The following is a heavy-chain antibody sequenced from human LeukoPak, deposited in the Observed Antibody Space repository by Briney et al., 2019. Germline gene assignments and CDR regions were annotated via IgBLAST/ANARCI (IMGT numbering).Heavy chain of an antibody. V-gene: IGHV3-30*02. Sequence: PGGSLRLSCAASGFTFSSYGMHWVRQAPGKGLEGVAFIRYDGSNYYYADSVKGRFTISRDNSKNTLYLQMNSLRAEDTAVYYCARSGYSPYDAFDIWGQGTMVTVSS. CDR1: GFTFSSYG. CDR2: IRYDGSNY. CDR3: ARSGYSPYDAFDI. D-gene: IGHD3-3*01. J-gene: IGHJ3*02.